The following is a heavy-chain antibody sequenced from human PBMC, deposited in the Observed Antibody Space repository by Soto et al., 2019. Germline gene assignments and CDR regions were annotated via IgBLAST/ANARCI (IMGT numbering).Heavy chain of an antibody. CDR3: ARDLSYYDSSGYYTNFFDY. V-gene: IGHV4-30-4*01. Sequence: PSETLSLTCTVSGGSISSGDYYWSWIRQPPGKGLEWIGYIYYSGSTYYNPSLKSRVTISVDTSKNQFSLKLSSVTAADTAVYYCARDLSYYDSSGYYTNFFDYWGQGTLVTVSS. D-gene: IGHD3-22*01. CDR1: GGSISSGDYY. CDR2: IYYSGST. J-gene: IGHJ4*02.